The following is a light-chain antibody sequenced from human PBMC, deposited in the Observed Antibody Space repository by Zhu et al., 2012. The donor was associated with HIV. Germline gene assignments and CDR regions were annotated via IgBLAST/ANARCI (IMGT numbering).Light chain of an antibody. CDR1: QSVSNN. J-gene: IGKJ1*01. Sequence: EIVMTQSPATLSVSPGERVTLSCWASQSVSNNLAWYQQKPGQTPRLLIYDASTRATGIPARFSGSGSGTEFTLTISSMQSEDFAVYHCQQYNNWPPWTFGQGTKVEIK. CDR3: QQYNNWPPWT. V-gene: IGKV3-15*01. CDR2: DAS.